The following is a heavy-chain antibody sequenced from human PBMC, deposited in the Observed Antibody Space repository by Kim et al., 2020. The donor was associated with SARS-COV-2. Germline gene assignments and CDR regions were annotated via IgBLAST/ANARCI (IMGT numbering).Heavy chain of an antibody. D-gene: IGHD2-2*01. Sequence: SQTLSLTCAISGDSVSSNSAAWNWIRQSPSRGLEWLGRTYYGSKWFNDYAVSVKSRITINPDTSKNQFSLQLNSVTPEDTAVYYCARDQAWGVVVPAAKEGVVDYWGQGTLGTVSS. CDR2: TYYGSKWFN. V-gene: IGHV6-1*01. J-gene: IGHJ4*02. CDR1: GDSVSSNSAA. CDR3: ARDQAWGVVVPAAKEGVVDY.